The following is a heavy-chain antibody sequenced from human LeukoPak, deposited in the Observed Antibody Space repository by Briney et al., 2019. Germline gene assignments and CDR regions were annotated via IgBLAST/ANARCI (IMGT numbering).Heavy chain of an antibody. CDR1: GYSFTSYW. Sequence: GESLKISCKGSGYSFTSYWIGWVRQMPGKGLEWMGIIYPGDSDTRYSPSFQGQVTISADKSISTAYLQWSSLKASDTAMYYCARGSITMVRGVIIAGYFDYWGQGTLVTVSS. J-gene: IGHJ4*02. CDR2: IYPGDSDT. D-gene: IGHD3-10*01. CDR3: ARGSITMVRGVIIAGYFDY. V-gene: IGHV5-51*01.